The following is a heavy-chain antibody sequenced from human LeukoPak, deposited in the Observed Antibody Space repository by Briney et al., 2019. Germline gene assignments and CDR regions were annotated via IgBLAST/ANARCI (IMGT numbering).Heavy chain of an antibody. CDR2: INLSGRT. J-gene: IGHJ4*02. V-gene: IGHV4-34*01. D-gene: IGHD3-16*02. CDR1: VGSFRGYY. CDR3: ARGVKQILGELSLSNY. Sequence: SETLSHTFAVYVGSFRGYYWGGIGQPPGRGREGMGEINLSGRTTYTPSLKSRGAISVDTSKNQSSPKLNSATGADTAVYYCARGVKQILGELSLSNYWGQGTLVTVPS.